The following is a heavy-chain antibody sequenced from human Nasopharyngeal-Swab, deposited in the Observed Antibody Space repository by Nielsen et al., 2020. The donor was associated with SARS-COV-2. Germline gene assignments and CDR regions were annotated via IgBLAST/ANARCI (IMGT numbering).Heavy chain of an antibody. D-gene: IGHD3-3*01. V-gene: IGHV3-11*04. CDR1: GFTFSDYC. Sequence: GESLKISCAASGFTFSDYCMSWIRQAPGKGLEWVSHISTTGSSKYYADSLKGRFTISRDNDKNSLYLQMNSLRADDTAVYYCAGDGESYDFWSGYYHDYWGQGTLVTVSS. CDR3: AGDGESYDFWSGYYHDY. CDR2: ISTTGSSK. J-gene: IGHJ4*02.